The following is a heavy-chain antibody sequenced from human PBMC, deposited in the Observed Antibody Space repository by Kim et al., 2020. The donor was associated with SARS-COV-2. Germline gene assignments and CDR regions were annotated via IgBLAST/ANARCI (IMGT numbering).Heavy chain of an antibody. CDR3: ARAPVEETWYYGMDV. CDR2: ISAYNGNT. V-gene: IGHV1-18*04. CDR1: GYTFTSYG. J-gene: IGHJ6*02. Sequence: ASVKVSCKASGYTFTSYGISWVRQAPGQGLEWMGWISAYNGNTNYAQKLQGRVTMTTDTSTSTAYMELRSLRSDDTAVYYCARAPVEETWYYGMDVWGQGTTVTVSS.